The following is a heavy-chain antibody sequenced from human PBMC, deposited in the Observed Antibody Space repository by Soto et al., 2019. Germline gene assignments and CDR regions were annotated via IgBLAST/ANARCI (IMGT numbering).Heavy chain of an antibody. CDR1: GFTFSEYA. V-gene: IGHV3-64D*06. CDR3: VKVSTFYDILTGYYSTNFFDP. D-gene: IGHD3-9*01. CDR2: ISSDGDIT. J-gene: IGHJ5*02. Sequence: GGSLRLSCSASGFTFSEYAMHWVRQAPGKGLQYVSTISSDGDITYYADSVKGRFTNSRDNSKNTLYLQMNSLRPEDTAVYYCVKVSTFYDILTGYYSTNFFDPWGQGTLVTVSS.